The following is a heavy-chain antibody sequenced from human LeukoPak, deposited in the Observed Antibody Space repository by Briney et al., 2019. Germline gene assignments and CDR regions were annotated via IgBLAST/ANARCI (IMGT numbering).Heavy chain of an antibody. J-gene: IGHJ4*02. Sequence: GGSLRLSCAASGFTFSSYSVNWVRQAPGKGLEWVSYISNSGSTIYYADSVKGRFTISRDNAKNTLYLQMNSLRAEDTAVYYCARDSDYGDSFDYWGQGTLVTVSS. V-gene: IGHV3-48*04. D-gene: IGHD4-17*01. CDR1: GFTFSSYS. CDR3: ARDSDYGDSFDY. CDR2: ISNSGSTI.